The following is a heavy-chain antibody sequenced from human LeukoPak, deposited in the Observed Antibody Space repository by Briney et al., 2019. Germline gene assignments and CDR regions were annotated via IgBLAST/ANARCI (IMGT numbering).Heavy chain of an antibody. CDR3: ARGGSSGYDPFDY. CDR2: IFYSGST. V-gene: IGHV4-59*01. Sequence: SETLSLTCTVSGGSINSYYWSWIRQPPGKGLEWIGYIFYSGSTNYNPSHKSRVTISVDTTKNQFSLKLSSVTAADTAVYYCARGGSSGYDPFDYWGQGTLVTVSS. D-gene: IGHD5-12*01. J-gene: IGHJ4*02. CDR1: GGSINSYY.